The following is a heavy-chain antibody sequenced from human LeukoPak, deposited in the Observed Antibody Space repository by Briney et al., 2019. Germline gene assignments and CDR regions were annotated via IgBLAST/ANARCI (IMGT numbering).Heavy chain of an antibody. CDR2: TSAYNDNA. J-gene: IGHJ4*02. CDR3: ARVRGGTYNHYFDY. D-gene: IGHD5-24*01. CDR1: GYAFTSYG. V-gene: IGHV1-18*01. Sequence: ASVKVSCKASGYAFTSYGISWVRQAPGQGLEWMGWTSAYNDNANYAQKLQGRVTMTTDTSTSTAYMELRSLRSDDTAVYYCARVRGGTYNHYFDYWGQGTLVTVSS.